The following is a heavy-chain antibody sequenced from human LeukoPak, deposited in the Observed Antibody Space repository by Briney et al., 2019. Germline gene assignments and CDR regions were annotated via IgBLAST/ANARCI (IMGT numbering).Heavy chain of an antibody. CDR1: GGSIGIFF. CDR2: IYENGRT. J-gene: IGHJ4*02. CDR3: ARDWELGH. Sequence: SETLSLTCTVSGGSIGIFFWSWIRQSRGEGLEWIGFIYENGRTSYNPSLKSRVTISVDMSKNQFSLRLTSMTAADTAVYYCARDWELGHWGRGILVTVTS. V-gene: IGHV4-59*01. D-gene: IGHD1-26*01.